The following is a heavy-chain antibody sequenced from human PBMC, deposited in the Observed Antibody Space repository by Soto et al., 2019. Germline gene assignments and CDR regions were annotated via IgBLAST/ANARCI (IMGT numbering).Heavy chain of an antibody. D-gene: IGHD5-12*01. CDR3: ARGEVATITYYYYYGMDV. CDR2: IWYDGSNK. V-gene: IGHV3-33*01. J-gene: IGHJ6*02. Sequence: QVQLVESGGGVVQPGRSLRLSCAASGFTFSSYGMHWVRQAPGKGLEWVAVIWYDGSNKYYADSVKGRFTISRDNSKNTLYLQMNSLRAEDTAVYYCARGEVATITYYYYYGMDVWGQGTTVTVSS. CDR1: GFTFSSYG.